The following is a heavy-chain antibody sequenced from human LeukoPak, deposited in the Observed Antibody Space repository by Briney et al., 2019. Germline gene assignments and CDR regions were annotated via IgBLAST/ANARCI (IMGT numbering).Heavy chain of an antibody. Sequence: SETLSLTCAVYGGSFSGYYWSWIRRPPGKGLEWIGEINHSGSTNYNPSLKSRVTISVDTSKNQFSLKLSSVTAADTAVYYCASGITIFGVALWGQGTLVTVSS. J-gene: IGHJ4*02. CDR1: GGSFSGYY. V-gene: IGHV4-34*01. D-gene: IGHD3-3*01. CDR2: INHSGST. CDR3: ASGITIFGVAL.